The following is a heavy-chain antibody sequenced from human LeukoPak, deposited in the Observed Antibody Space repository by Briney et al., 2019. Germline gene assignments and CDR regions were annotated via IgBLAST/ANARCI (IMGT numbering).Heavy chain of an antibody. CDR3: AREYGSSHGFDP. D-gene: IGHD6-13*01. J-gene: IGHJ5*02. V-gene: IGHV4-34*01. CDR2: INHRGST. CDR1: GGSFSGYY. Sequence: PSETLSLTCAVYGGSFSGYYWSWIPQPPGKGLEWIGEINHRGSTNYNPSLKSRVTISMDKSKNQFSLELTSVTAADTAVYYCAREYGSSHGFDPWGQGTLVIVSS.